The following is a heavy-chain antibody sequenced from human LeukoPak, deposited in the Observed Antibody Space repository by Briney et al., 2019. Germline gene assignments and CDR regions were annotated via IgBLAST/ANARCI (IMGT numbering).Heavy chain of an antibody. CDR3: ARAPGYCSGGSCFPWDY. CDR1: GFTFSNYW. Sequence: GGSLRLSCAASGFTFSNYWMSWVRQPPGKGLEWVAKIRQDGGEIFCVDSVKGRFTISRDNAKNSLFLQMNSLRVEDTAVYYCARAPGYCSGGSCFPWDYWGQGTLVTVSS. J-gene: IGHJ4*02. D-gene: IGHD2-15*01. V-gene: IGHV3-7*04. CDR2: IRQDGGEI.